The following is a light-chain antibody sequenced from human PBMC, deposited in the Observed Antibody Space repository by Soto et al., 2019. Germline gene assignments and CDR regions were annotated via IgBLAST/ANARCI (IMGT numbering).Light chain of an antibody. J-gene: IGKJ5*01. V-gene: IGKV3-11*01. CDR1: PSVTNF. Sequence: IGFTQSPATLSLSPGERATLSCRASPSVTNFLAWYQQEPGQAPRLLFYGAFNRATGIPARFSGSGSGTDFTLTISSLEPEDSAIYYCQQRNIWPPVTFGQGTRLEIK. CDR2: GAF. CDR3: QQRNIWPPVT.